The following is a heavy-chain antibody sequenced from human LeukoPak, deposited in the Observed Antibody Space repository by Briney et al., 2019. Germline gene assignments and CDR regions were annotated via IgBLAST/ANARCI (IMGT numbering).Heavy chain of an antibody. CDR1: GYTFTSYD. Sequence: ASVKVSCKASGYTFTSYDINWVRQATGQGLEWMGWMNPNSGNTGYAQKFQGRVTMTRNTSISTAYMELSSPRSEDTAVYYCARPYDSSPVGAFDIWGQGTMVTVSS. V-gene: IGHV1-8*01. CDR2: MNPNSGNT. CDR3: ARPYDSSPVGAFDI. J-gene: IGHJ3*02. D-gene: IGHD3-22*01.